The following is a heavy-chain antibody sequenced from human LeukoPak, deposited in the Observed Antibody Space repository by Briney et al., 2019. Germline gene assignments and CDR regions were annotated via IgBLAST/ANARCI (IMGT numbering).Heavy chain of an antibody. V-gene: IGHV5-51*01. D-gene: IGHD2-8*01. CDR1: GYSFTRYW. Sequence: GESPKISFKGSGYSFTRYWIGWVRQMPGKGLEWMGIIYPGDSDTRYSRSFQGQVTISADKSISTAYLQWSSLKASDTAMYYCARQGLIRDWFDPWGQGTLVTVSS. CDR3: ARQGLIRDWFDP. CDR2: IYPGDSDT. J-gene: IGHJ5*02.